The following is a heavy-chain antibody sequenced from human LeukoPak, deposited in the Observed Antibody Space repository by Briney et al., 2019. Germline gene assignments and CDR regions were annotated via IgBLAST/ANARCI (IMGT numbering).Heavy chain of an antibody. D-gene: IGHD3-16*01. J-gene: IGHJ5*02. Sequence: GESLQISCKESGYSFANNWIGWVRQVPGKGLEWMGIIYPGDSDTRYSPSFQGQVTISADKSINTAYLQWSSLKASDTAMYYCARLEGGRFDPWGQGTLVTVSS. V-gene: IGHV5-51*01. CDR2: IYPGDSDT. CDR1: GYSFANNW. CDR3: ARLEGGRFDP.